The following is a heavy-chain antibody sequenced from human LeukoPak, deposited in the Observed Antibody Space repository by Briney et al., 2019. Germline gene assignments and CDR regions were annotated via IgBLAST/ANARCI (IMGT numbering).Heavy chain of an antibody. Sequence: PSETLSLTCTVSGGSISTYYWSWIRQPPGKGLEWIGFIYYSGSTNYNPSLKYRVAISVDTSKNQFSLNPSSVTAADTAVYYCARFSDYSPWFDPWGQGTLVTVSS. CDR2: IYYSGST. CDR1: GGSISTYY. J-gene: IGHJ5*02. V-gene: IGHV4-59*01. D-gene: IGHD4-11*01. CDR3: ARFSDYSPWFDP.